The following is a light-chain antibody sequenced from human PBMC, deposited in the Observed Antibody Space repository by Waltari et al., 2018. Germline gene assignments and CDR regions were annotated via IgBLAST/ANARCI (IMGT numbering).Light chain of an antibody. CDR1: QSISSY. V-gene: IGKV1-39*01. J-gene: IGKJ1*01. Sequence: DIQMTQSPSSLSASVGDRVTITCRASQSISSYLNWYQQKPGKAPKLLIYAASSLQSGVPSRFSGSGSGTEFTLTISSLQPDDFATYYCQQNYSNLGTFGQGTKVEIK. CDR3: QQNYSNLGT. CDR2: AAS.